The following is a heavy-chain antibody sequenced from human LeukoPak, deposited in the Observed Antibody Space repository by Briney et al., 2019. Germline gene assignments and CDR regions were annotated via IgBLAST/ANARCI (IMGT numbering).Heavy chain of an antibody. CDR2: IYTSGST. Sequence: PSETLSLTCTVSGGSISSYYWSWIRQPAGKGLEWIGRIYTSGSTHYNPSLKSRVTTSVDTSKNQFSLKLSSVAAADTAVYYCARDRRRGTGLDYWGQGTLVTVSS. CDR3: ARDRRRGTGLDY. D-gene: IGHD1-14*01. V-gene: IGHV4-4*07. CDR1: GGSISSYY. J-gene: IGHJ4*02.